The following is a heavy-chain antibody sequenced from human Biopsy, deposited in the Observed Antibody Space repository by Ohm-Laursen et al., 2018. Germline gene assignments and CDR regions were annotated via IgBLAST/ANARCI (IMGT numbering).Heavy chain of an antibody. Sequence: SLRLSCTASGFTFHTYTMNWVRQAPGKGLEWVSAITGNGGRTFYADSVKGRFSISRDNTRDTLSLQLNSLRVDDTGIYYSATLSRRQAADYWGQGTLVTVSS. CDR3: ATLSRRQAADY. J-gene: IGHJ4*02. V-gene: IGHV3-23*01. D-gene: IGHD2-15*01. CDR2: ITGNGGRT. CDR1: GFTFHTYT.